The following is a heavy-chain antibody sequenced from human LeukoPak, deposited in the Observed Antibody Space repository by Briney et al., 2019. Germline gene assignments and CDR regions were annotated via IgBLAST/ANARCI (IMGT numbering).Heavy chain of an antibody. CDR1: GFTLCSHS. Sequence: TGGALRLSCAASGFTLCSHSLSWVRQAPGKGLEWVSAISGSGGSTYYADSVKGRFTISRDNSKNTLYLQMNSLRAEDTAVYYCAKDRVPYSSGWYVRFDYWGQGTLVTVSS. J-gene: IGHJ4*02. CDR2: ISGSGGST. D-gene: IGHD6-19*01. CDR3: AKDRVPYSSGWYVRFDY. V-gene: IGHV3-23*01.